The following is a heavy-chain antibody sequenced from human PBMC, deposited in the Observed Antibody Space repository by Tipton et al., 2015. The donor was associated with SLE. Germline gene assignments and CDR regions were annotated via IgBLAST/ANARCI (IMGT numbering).Heavy chain of an antibody. CDR3: AKVPRSLSFSSGWYYFDY. D-gene: IGHD6-19*01. CDR2: ISGSGGST. V-gene: IGHV3-23*01. J-gene: IGHJ4*02. CDR1: GFTFSSYA. Sequence: SLRLSCAASGFTFSSYAMSWVRQAPGKGLEWVSAISGSGGSTYYADSVKGRFTISRDNSKNTLYLQMNSLRAEDTAVYYCAKVPRSLSFSSGWYYFDYRGQGTLVTVSS.